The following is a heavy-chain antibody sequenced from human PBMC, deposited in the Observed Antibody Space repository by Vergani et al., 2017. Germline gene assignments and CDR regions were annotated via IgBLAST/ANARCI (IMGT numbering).Heavy chain of an antibody. V-gene: IGHV1-24*01. J-gene: IGHJ5*02. Sequence: QVQLVQSGAEVKKPGASVKVSCKVSGYTLTELSMHWVRQALGKGLEWMGGFDPEDGETIYAQKFQGRVTMTEDTSTDTAYMELSSLRSEDTAVYYCATEHYGSGSYSSHNWFDPWGQGTLVTVSS. CDR2: FDPEDGET. D-gene: IGHD3-10*01. CDR1: GYTLTELS. CDR3: ATEHYGSGSYSSHNWFDP.